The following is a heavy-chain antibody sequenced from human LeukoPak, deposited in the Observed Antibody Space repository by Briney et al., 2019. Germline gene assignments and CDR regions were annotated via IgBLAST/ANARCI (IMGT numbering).Heavy chain of an antibody. D-gene: IGHD5-12*01. V-gene: IGHV3-53*01. Sequence: GGSLRLSCAVSGFTVSSNYMSWARQAPGEGLEWVSVIYSGGNTYYADSVKGRFTISRDNSMNTLYLQMNSLRAEDTAVYYCARGFQRGYGPQYGMDVWGQGTTVTVSS. CDR3: ARGFQRGYGPQYGMDV. J-gene: IGHJ6*02. CDR2: IYSGGNT. CDR1: GFTVSSNY.